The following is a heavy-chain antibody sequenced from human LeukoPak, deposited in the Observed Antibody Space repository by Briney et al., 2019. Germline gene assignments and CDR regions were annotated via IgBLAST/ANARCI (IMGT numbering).Heavy chain of an antibody. J-gene: IGHJ4*02. CDR2: ISDGGDMT. V-gene: IGHV3-23*01. D-gene: IGHD6-13*01. CDR1: GFTFSSYA. CDR3: ATSRGSSSWYEAFDY. Sequence: PGGSLRLSCAASGFTFSSYAMSWVRQAPGKGLEWVSAISDGGDMTYYTDSVKGRFTISRDNSKNTLYLQMNSLRAEDTAVYYCATSRGSSSWYEAFDYWGQGTLVTVSS.